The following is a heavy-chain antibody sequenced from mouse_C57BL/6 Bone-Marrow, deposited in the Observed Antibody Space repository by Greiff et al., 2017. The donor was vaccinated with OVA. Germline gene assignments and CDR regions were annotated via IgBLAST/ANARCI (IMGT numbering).Heavy chain of an antibody. V-gene: IGHV1-26*01. J-gene: IGHJ1*03. D-gene: IGHD4-1*01. Sequence: EVQLQQSGPELVKPGASVKISCKASGYTFTDYYMNWVKQSHGKSLEWIGDINPNNGGTSYNQKFKGKATLTVDKSSSTAYMELRSLTSEDSAVYYCARSKLGLYFDVWGTGTTVTVSS. CDR1: GYTFTDYY. CDR3: ARSKLGLYFDV. CDR2: INPNNGGT.